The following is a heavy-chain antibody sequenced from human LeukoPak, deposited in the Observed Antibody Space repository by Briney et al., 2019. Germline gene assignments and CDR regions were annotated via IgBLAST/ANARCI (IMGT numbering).Heavy chain of an antibody. CDR1: GYTFTNYY. V-gene: IGHV1-2*02. CDR2: INPNSGGT. D-gene: IGHD2-2*01. CDR3: ARDGGYCSSTRCYSFDY. J-gene: IGHJ4*02. Sequence: ASVKVSCKASGYTFTNYYIHWVRQAPGKGLEWMGWINPNSGGTNNAQKFQGRVTMTTDTPISTAYMELSRLSSDDTAVYYCARDGGYCSSTRCYSFDYWGQGTLVTVSS.